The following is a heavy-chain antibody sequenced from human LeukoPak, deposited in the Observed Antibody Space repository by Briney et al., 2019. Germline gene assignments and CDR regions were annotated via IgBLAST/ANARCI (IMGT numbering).Heavy chain of an antibody. D-gene: IGHD5-18*01. CDR2: IYYSGNT. V-gene: IGHV4-59*08. Sequence: KPSETLSLTCTVSGGSISTYYWSWIRQPPGKGLEWIGYIYYSGNTNYNPSLKSRVTISVDTSKNQFSLKPTSVTAADTAVYYCARAPIPGYGHYYFDYWGQGTLVTVSS. CDR1: GGSISTYY. CDR3: ARAPIPGYGHYYFDY. J-gene: IGHJ4*02.